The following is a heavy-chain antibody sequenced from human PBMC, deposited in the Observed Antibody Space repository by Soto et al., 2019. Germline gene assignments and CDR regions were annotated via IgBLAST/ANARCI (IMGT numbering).Heavy chain of an antibody. D-gene: IGHD6-13*01. CDR3: AREYSSSWYSALSGQYYYYGMDV. Sequence: GGSLRLSCAASGFTFSSYSMNWVRQAPGKGLEWVSSISSSSSYIYYADSEKGRFTISSDNAKNSLYLQMNSLRAEDTAAYYCAREYSSSWYSALSGQYYYYGMDVWGQGTTVTVSS. J-gene: IGHJ6*02. V-gene: IGHV3-21*01. CDR2: ISSSSSYI. CDR1: GFTFSSYS.